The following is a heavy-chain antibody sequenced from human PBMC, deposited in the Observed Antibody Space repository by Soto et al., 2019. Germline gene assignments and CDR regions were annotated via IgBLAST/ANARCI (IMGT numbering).Heavy chain of an antibody. D-gene: IGHD2-21*02. V-gene: IGHV3-23*01. CDR1: GFTFSSYA. CDR2: ISGSGGST. Sequence: GGSLRLSCAASGFTFSSYAMSWVRQAPGKGLEWVSAISGSGGSTYYADSVKGRFTISRDNSKNTLDLQMNSLRAEDTGVYYCAKVRGAYCGGVCYSTNGGQGTLVTVSS. CDR3: AKVRGAYCGGVCYSTN. J-gene: IGHJ4*02.